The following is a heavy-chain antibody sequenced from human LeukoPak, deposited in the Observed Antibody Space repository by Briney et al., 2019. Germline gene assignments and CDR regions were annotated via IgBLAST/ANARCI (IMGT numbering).Heavy chain of an antibody. J-gene: IGHJ3*02. CDR1: GFTFSSYA. CDR2: ISYDGSNK. V-gene: IGHV3-30*04. CDR3: ARDLGGLLWFGGNAFDI. Sequence: PGGSLRLSCAASGFTFSSYAMHWVRQAPGEGLEWVAVISYDGSNKYYADSVKGRFTISRDNSKNTLYLQMNSLRAEDTAVYYCARDLGGLLWFGGNAFDIWGQGTMVTVSS. D-gene: IGHD3-10*01.